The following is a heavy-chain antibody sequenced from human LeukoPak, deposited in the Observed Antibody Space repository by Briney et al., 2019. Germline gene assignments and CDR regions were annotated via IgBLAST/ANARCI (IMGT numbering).Heavy chain of an antibody. J-gene: IGHJ4*02. D-gene: IGHD3-22*01. Sequence: PGGSLRLSCAASGFMFSSYAMSWVRQAPGKGLEWVSTISGSDGSTYYADSVKGRFTISRDNSKNTLYLQMSSLRAEDTAVYYCAKAGGITIIVVVITSWGQGTLVTVSS. CDR1: GFMFSSYA. V-gene: IGHV3-23*01. CDR3: AKAGGITIIVVVITS. CDR2: ISGSDGST.